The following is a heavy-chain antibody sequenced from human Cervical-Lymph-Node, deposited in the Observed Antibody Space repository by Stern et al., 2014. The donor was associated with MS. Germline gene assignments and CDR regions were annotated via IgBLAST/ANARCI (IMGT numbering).Heavy chain of an antibody. V-gene: IGHV3-21*01. CDR3: VRDRGLATVTSYFDY. J-gene: IGHJ4*02. D-gene: IGHD4-17*01. CDR2: ISSSNSYT. CDR1: GFNFRTFT. Sequence: EVQLVESGGGLVEPGGSLRLSCAASGFNFRTFTMSWVRQATGKGLECVSSISSSNSYTYYADSVKGRFTISRDNAKTSLYLQMDSLRAEDTAVYYCVRDRGLATVTSYFDYWGQGILVTVSS.